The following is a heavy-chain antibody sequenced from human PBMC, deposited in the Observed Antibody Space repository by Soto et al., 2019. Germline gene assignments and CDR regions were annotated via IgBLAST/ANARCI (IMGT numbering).Heavy chain of an antibody. CDR2: IYYSGST. Sequence: SETLSLTCTVSGGSISSSSYYWGWIRQPPGKGLEWIGSIYYSGSTYYNPSLKSRVTISVDTSKNQFSLKLSSVTAADTAVYYCARVVVVAATKVRYFQHWGQGTLVTVSS. CDR3: ARVVVVAATKVRYFQH. CDR1: GGSISSSSYY. D-gene: IGHD2-15*01. J-gene: IGHJ1*01. V-gene: IGHV4-39*01.